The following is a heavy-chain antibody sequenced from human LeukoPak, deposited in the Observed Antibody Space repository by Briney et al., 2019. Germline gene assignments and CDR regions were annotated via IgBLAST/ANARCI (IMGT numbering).Heavy chain of an antibody. CDR1: GFTFSSYG. CDR3: ARDLIVGASGDY. Sequence: PGGSLRLSCAASGFTFSSYGMHWVRQAPGKGLEWVTVIWYDGSNKYYADSVKGRFTISRDNSKNTLYLQMNSLRAEDTAVCYCARDLIVGASGDYWGQGTLVTVSS. D-gene: IGHD1-26*01. CDR2: IWYDGSNK. V-gene: IGHV3-33*01. J-gene: IGHJ4*02.